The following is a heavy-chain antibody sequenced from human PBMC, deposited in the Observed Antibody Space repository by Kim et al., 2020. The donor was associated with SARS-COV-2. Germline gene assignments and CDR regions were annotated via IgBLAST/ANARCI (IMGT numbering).Heavy chain of an antibody. CDR1: GGTFSSYA. CDR3: ARARRYSSGWYVTDY. D-gene: IGHD6-19*01. J-gene: IGHJ4*02. V-gene: IGHV1-69*04. CDR2: IIPILGIA. Sequence: AVKFSCKASGGTFSSYAISWLRQAPGKGLEWLGRIIPILGIANYAQKFQGRVTITADKSTSTAYMELSSLRDEDTAVYYCARARRYSSGWYVTDYWGQGTLVTVS.